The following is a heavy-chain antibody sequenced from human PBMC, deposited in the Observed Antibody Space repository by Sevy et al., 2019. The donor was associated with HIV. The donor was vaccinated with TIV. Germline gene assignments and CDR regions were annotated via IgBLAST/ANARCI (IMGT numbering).Heavy chain of an antibody. D-gene: IGHD3-16*01. CDR2: INQDGSKR. Sequence: GGSLRLSCVASGFSISSFWMNWVRQTPGKGLEWLANINQDGSKRYFVGSVKGRFTISRDNAKNSVYLQLHSLRVEDTAVYYCMRAVGGVDAYWGQGTLVTVSS. CDR1: GFSISSFW. V-gene: IGHV3-7*03. J-gene: IGHJ4*02. CDR3: MRAVGGVDAY.